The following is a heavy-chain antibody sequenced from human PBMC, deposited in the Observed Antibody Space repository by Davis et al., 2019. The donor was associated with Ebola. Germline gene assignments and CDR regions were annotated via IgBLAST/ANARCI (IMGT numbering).Heavy chain of an antibody. CDR1: GGSFSGYY. Sequence: LRLSCAVYGGSFSGYYWSWIRQPPGKGLEWIGEINHSGSTNYNPSLKSRVTISVDTSKNQFSLKLSSVTAADTAVYYCARITGTTSHYYYGMDVWGQGTTVTVSS. V-gene: IGHV4-34*09. CDR2: INHSGST. J-gene: IGHJ6*02. D-gene: IGHD1-7*01. CDR3: ARITGTTSHYYYGMDV.